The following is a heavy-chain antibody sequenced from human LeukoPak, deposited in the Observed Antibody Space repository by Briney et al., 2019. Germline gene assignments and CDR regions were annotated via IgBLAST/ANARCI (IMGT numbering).Heavy chain of an antibody. CDR2: ISYDGSNK. Sequence: GGSLRLSCAASGFTFSSYATHWVRQAPGKGLEWVAVISYDGSNKYYADSVKGRFTISRDNSKNTLYLQMNSLRAEDTAVYYCARERSAAAAGPFDYWGQGTLVTVSS. CDR1: GFTFSSYA. CDR3: ARERSAAAAGPFDY. D-gene: IGHD6-13*01. V-gene: IGHV3-30-3*01. J-gene: IGHJ4*02.